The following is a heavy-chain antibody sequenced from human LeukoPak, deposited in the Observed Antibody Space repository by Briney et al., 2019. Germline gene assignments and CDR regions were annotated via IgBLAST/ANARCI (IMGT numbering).Heavy chain of an antibody. CDR1: GFTFSSSA. J-gene: IGHJ4*02. CDR2: IYSGGST. CDR3: ARGGWGRSGYDY. V-gene: IGHV3-53*01. D-gene: IGHD3-22*01. Sequence: PGGSLRLSCAASGFTFSSSAMSWVRQAPGKGLEWVSVIYSGGSTYYADSVKGRFTISRDNSKNTLYLQMNSLRAEDTAVYYCARGGWGRSGYDYWGQGTLVTVSS.